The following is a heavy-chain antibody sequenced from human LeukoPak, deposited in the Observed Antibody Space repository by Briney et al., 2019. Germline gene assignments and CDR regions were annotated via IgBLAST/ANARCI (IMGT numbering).Heavy chain of an antibody. CDR3: AREEYSIFDY. Sequence: GRSLRLSCAASGFTFSSYGVHWVRQAPGKGLEWVAVIWYDGSNKYYADSVKGRFTISRDNSKNTLYLQMNSLRAEDTAVYYCAREEYSIFDYWGQGTLVTVSS. CDR1: GFTFSSYG. CDR2: IWYDGSNK. J-gene: IGHJ4*02. D-gene: IGHD6-6*01. V-gene: IGHV3-33*01.